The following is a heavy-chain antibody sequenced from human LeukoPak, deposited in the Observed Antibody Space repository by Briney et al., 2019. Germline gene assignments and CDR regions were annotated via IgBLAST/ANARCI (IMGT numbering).Heavy chain of an antibody. CDR1: GFTFSTYG. CDR2: IRYDGSNK. J-gene: IGHJ5*02. Sequence: GGSLRLSCAASGFTFSTYGTHWVRQAPGKGLEWVAFIRYDGSNKYFADSVKGRFTISRDTSKNTLYLQMNSLRAEDTAVYYCARDPHPGYSYGENWFDPWGQGTLVTVSS. CDR3: ARDPHPGYSYGENWFDP. D-gene: IGHD5-18*01. V-gene: IGHV3-30*02.